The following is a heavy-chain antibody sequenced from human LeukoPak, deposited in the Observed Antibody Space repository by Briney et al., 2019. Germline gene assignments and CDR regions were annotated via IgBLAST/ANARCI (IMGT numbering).Heavy chain of an antibody. CDR2: IYPNSGAT. Sequence: AASVKVSCKASGYTFTSYYLHWVRQAPGQGLERMGWIYPNSGATKYAQKFQGRVTMTRDTSISTAYMELSGLRSDDTAVYYCGTLLSNGPFDYWGQGSLVTVSS. CDR3: GTLLSNGPFDY. V-gene: IGHV1-2*02. J-gene: IGHJ4*02. CDR1: GYTFTSYY.